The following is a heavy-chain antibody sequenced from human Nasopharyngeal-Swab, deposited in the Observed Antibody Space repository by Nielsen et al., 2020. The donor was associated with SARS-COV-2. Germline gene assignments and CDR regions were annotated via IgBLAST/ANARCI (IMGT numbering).Heavy chain of an antibody. CDR2: IGTSGSTS. CDR1: GFPFSPYG. Sequence: GESLKISCVASGFPFSPYGMNWVRQAPGKGLEWLSYIGTSGSTSYYADSVKGRFTISRDTAKNSLYLQMNSLRAEDTAVYYCTSGWFDPWGQGTLVTVSS. CDR3: TSGWFDP. V-gene: IGHV3-48*04. J-gene: IGHJ5*02.